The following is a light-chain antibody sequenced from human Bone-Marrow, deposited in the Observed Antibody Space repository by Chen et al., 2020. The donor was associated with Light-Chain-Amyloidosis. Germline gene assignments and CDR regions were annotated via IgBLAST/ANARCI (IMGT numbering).Light chain of an antibody. J-gene: IGLJ3*02. CDR2: DDS. V-gene: IGLV3-21*02. Sequence: SYVLTQPSSVSVASGQTATIACGGNNIGSTRVHWYQQTPGQAPLLVGYDDSDRPAGIPERLSGSNSGNTATLTISRVEAGDEADYYCQVWDRSSDRPVFGGGTKLTVL. CDR1: NIGSTR. CDR3: QVWDRSSDRPV.